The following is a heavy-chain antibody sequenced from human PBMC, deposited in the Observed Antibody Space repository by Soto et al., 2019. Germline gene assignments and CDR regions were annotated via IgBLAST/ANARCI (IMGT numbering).Heavy chain of an antibody. CDR2: IIPILGIA. J-gene: IGHJ5*02. CDR1: GGTFSSYT. Sequence: SVKVSCKASGGTFSSYTISWVRQAPGQGLEWMGRIIPILGIANYAQKFQGRVTITADKSTSTAYMELSSLRSEDTAVYYCARNGLGAVAAQGGFDPWGQGTLVTVSS. D-gene: IGHD2-15*01. CDR3: ARNGLGAVAAQGGFDP. V-gene: IGHV1-69*02.